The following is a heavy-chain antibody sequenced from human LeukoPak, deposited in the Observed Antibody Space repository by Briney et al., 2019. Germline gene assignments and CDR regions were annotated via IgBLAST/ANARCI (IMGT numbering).Heavy chain of an antibody. Sequence: GGSLRLSCAASGFTFSSYAMDWIRQAPGKGLEWVAVISYDGSKKYYADSVRGRFTISRDNSKNTVYLQMNSLRGDDTPVYYCARSLDYWGQGTLVTVSS. V-gene: IGHV3-30-3*01. J-gene: IGHJ4*02. CDR1: GFTFSSYA. CDR2: ISYDGSKK. CDR3: ARSLDY.